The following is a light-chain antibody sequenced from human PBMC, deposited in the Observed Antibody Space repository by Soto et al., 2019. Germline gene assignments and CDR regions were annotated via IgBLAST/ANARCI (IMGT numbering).Light chain of an antibody. V-gene: IGKV1-39*01. CDR1: QTIVRF. J-gene: IGKJ1*01. CDR2: AAS. CDR3: QQTYSFPST. Sequence: DIQMTQSPSSLSASVGDRVTIPCRASQTIVRFLNWYQQKPGQAPKLLIYAASSLQSGVPSRFSGSGSGTDFTLTISSLQPEDFATYYCQQTYSFPSTFGQGTKVDIK.